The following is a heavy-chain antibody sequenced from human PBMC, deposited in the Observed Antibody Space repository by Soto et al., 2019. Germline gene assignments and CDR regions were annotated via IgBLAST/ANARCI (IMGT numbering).Heavy chain of an antibody. V-gene: IGHV4-59*01. Sequence: TLSLTCAVSGGSISSYYWSLMRQPPGKGLEWIGYIYDSGSTNYNPSLKSRVTISIDTSKNQFSLKLNSVTAADTAVYYCARAPTVFSPFDPWGQGTLVTVSS. CDR1: GGSISSYY. J-gene: IGHJ5*02. CDR2: IYDSGST. D-gene: IGHD4-17*01. CDR3: ARAPTVFSPFDP.